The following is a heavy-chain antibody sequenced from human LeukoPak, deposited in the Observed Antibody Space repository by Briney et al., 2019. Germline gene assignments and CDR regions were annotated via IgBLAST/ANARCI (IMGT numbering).Heavy chain of an antibody. CDR2: ISWNSGSI. Sequence: GGSLRLSCAASGFTFDDYAMHWVRQAPGKGLEWVSGISWNSGSIGYADSVKGRFTISRDSAKNSLYLQMNSLRAEDTALYYCAKDVTGYYSGLGYWGQGTLVTVSS. CDR1: GFTFDDYA. J-gene: IGHJ4*02. CDR3: AKDVTGYYSGLGY. V-gene: IGHV3-9*01. D-gene: IGHD3-9*01.